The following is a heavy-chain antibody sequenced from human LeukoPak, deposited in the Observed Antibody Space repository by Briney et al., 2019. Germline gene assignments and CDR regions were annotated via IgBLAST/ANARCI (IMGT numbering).Heavy chain of an antibody. Sequence: ASVKVSCKASGYTLTGYYMDWVRQAPGQGLEWMGRINPNSGGTNYAQKFQGRVTKTGDTSISTAYMELSGLTSDDTAVYYCARGLGGNYPGNWGQGTQVTVSS. CDR2: INPNSGGT. CDR1: GYTLTGYY. CDR3: ARGLGGNYPGN. V-gene: IGHV1-2*02. D-gene: IGHD2-21*01. J-gene: IGHJ4*02.